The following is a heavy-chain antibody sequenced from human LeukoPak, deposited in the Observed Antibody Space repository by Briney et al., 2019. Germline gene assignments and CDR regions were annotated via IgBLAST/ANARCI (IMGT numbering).Heavy chain of an antibody. V-gene: IGHV4-59*01. CDR1: GGSINKYY. J-gene: IGHJ4*02. CDR2: VHDSAGT. D-gene: IGHD3-9*01. CDR3: AKGRKDFDTNLGPFDS. Sequence: PSGTLSLTCTVSGGSINKYYWSWIRQSPGKGLERLGYVHDSAGTIYNPSPKSRVTISVGTSKTQFSLKVTSVTTADTAVYYCAKGRKDFDTNLGPFDSWGQGILVTVSS.